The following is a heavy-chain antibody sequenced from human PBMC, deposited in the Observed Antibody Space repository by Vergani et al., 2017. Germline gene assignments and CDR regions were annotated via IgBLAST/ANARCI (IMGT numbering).Heavy chain of an antibody. J-gene: IGHJ4*02. V-gene: IGHV3-30*02. CDR3: AKDEWLRYFGY. D-gene: IGHD5-12*01. Sequence: QVQLVESGGGVVQPGGSLRLSCAASGFTFSSYGMHWVRQAPGKGLEWVAFIRYDGSNKYYADSVKGRFTISRDNSKNTLYLQMNSLRAEDTAVYYCAKDEWLRYFGYWGQGTLVTVSS. CDR1: GFTFSSYG. CDR2: IRYDGSNK.